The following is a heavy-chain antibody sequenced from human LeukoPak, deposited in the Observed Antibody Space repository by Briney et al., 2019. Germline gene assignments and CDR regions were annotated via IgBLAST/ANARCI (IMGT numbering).Heavy chain of an antibody. CDR1: GFTVSSNY. CDR3: ARAGGTIFGVVIPFDY. D-gene: IGHD3-3*01. J-gene: IGHJ4*02. Sequence: PGGSLRLSCAASGFTVSSNYMSWVRQAPGKGLEWVSVIYSGGSTYYADSVKGRFTISRDNSKNTLYLQMNSLRAEDTAVYYCARAGGTIFGVVIPFDYWGQGTLVTVSS. CDR2: IYSGGST. V-gene: IGHV3-66*02.